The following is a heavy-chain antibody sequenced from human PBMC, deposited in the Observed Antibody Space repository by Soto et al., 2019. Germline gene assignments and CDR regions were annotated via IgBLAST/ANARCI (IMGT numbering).Heavy chain of an antibody. CDR2: ISTEGSRT. J-gene: IGHJ6*02. CDR1: GFTFSSYW. CDR3: ANDGQSGFWSGYYLDV. V-gene: IGHV3-74*01. Sequence: GGSLRLSCSASGFTFSSYWRHWVRQAPGKGLVWVSQISTEGSRTNYADSVKGRFTISRDNAKNTLYLQMNGLRAEDTAVYYCANDGQSGFWSGYYLDVWGQGTTVTVSS. D-gene: IGHD3-3*01.